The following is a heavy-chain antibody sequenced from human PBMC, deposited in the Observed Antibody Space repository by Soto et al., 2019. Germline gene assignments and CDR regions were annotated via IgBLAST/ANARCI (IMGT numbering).Heavy chain of an antibody. Sequence: SETLSLTCTVSGGSISSSSYYWGWIRQPPGKGLEWIGSIYYSGSTYYNPSLKSRVTISVDTSKNQFSLKLSSVTAADTAVYYCARPSGSYLYYFDYWGQGTLVTSPQ. CDR3: ARPSGSYLYYFDY. J-gene: IGHJ4*02. CDR1: GGSISSSSYY. V-gene: IGHV4-39*01. CDR2: IYYSGST. D-gene: IGHD1-26*01.